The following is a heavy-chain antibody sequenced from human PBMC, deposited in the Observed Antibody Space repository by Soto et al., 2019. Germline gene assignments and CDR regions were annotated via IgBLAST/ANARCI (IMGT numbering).Heavy chain of an antibody. CDR3: AREDIVVVPAAPPSFDP. Sequence: ASVKVSCKASGYTFTSYAMHWVRQAPGQRLEWMGWINAGNGNTKYSQKFQGRVTITRDTSASTAYMELSSLRSEDTAVYYCAREDIVVVPAAPPSFDPWGQGTLVTV. CDR1: GYTFTSYA. CDR2: INAGNGNT. D-gene: IGHD2-2*01. V-gene: IGHV1-3*01. J-gene: IGHJ5*02.